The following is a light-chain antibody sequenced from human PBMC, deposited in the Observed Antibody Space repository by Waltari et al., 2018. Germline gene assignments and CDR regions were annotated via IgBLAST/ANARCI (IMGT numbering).Light chain of an antibody. V-gene: IGKV1-9*01. J-gene: IGKJ4*01. CDR2: GAS. CDR3: QQVKTYPLT. Sequence: DIQLTQSPSFLSASVGHRITITCRASQDISSYLAWYQQKPGRAPKVLISGASSLQSGVASRFSGSGSGTEVNLTISSLQPEDFATYYCQQVKTYPLTFGGGTKVEIK. CDR1: QDISSY.